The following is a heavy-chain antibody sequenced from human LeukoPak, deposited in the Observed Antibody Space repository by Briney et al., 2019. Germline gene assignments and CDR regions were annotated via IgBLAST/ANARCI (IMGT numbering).Heavy chain of an antibody. J-gene: IGHJ6*02. CDR3: ARDSIPDCSSTTCYGSYYYYGMDV. V-gene: IGHV3-48*01. Sequence: GGSLRLSCAASGFTFSSYSRNWVRQAPGKGLEWVSYISSSSTTIYYADSVRRRFTISRDNAKNSLYLQMNILRAEDTAVYYCARDSIPDCSSTTCYGSYYYYGMDVWGQGTTVTVSS. CDR1: GFTFSSYS. D-gene: IGHD2-2*01. CDR2: ISSSSTTI.